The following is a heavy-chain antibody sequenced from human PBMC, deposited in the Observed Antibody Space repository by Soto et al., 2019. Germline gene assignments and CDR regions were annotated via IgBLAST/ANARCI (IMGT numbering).Heavy chain of an antibody. J-gene: IGHJ4*02. V-gene: IGHV4-4*02. CDR2: AHHSGRT. D-gene: IGHD3-22*01. Sequence: QVQLQESGPGLLKPSGTLSLTCTVSGDSMSSSNWWNWVRQPPGKGLEWIGEAHHSGRTNYNPSLXSXVXLXIARSQNLFALKLASVTAADTAVYYCVSYEATALDYWGQGILVTVSS. CDR1: GDSMSSSNW. CDR3: VSYEATALDY.